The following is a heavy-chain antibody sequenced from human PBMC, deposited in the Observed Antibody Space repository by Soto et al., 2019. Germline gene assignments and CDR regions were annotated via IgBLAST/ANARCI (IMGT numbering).Heavy chain of an antibody. Sequence: EVQLVQSGAEVKKPGESLKISCKGSGYSFTSYWIGWVRQMPGKGLEWMGIIYPGDSDTRYSPSFQGQVTISADKSISTAYLQWSSLKASDTAMYYCARQGAYYDFWSGPDAFDIWGQGTMVTVSS. CDR3: ARQGAYYDFWSGPDAFDI. V-gene: IGHV5-51*01. J-gene: IGHJ3*02. CDR1: GYSFTSYW. CDR2: IYPGDSDT. D-gene: IGHD3-3*01.